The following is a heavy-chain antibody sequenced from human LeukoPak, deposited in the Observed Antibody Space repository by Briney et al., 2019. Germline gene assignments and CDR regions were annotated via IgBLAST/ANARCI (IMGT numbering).Heavy chain of an antibody. CDR3: ARDKLGIGAFDI. CDR2: IYTSGST. CDR1: GGSISSGSYY. V-gene: IGHV4-61*02. J-gene: IGHJ3*02. D-gene: IGHD7-27*01. Sequence: PSETLSLTCTVSGGSISSGSYYWSWIRQPAGKGLEWIGRIYTSGSTNYNPSLKSRVTISVDTSKNQFSLKLSSVTAADTAVYYCARDKLGIGAFDIWGQGTMVTVSS.